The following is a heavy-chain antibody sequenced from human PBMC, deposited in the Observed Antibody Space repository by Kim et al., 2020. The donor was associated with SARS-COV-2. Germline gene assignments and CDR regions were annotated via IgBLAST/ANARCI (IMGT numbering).Heavy chain of an antibody. D-gene: IGHD3-16*02. Sequence: GGSLRLSCVASGFTFSKYGIHWVRQVPGKGLEWVSGIDSEGDTTYSDLVKGRFIISRENAENSVYLQMNSLRAGDTAVYYCARGIYRASLEDWFDPWGQGALVTVSS. V-gene: IGHV3-13*01. CDR1: GFTFSKYG. CDR3: ARGIYRASLEDWFDP. CDR2: IDSEGDT. J-gene: IGHJ5*02.